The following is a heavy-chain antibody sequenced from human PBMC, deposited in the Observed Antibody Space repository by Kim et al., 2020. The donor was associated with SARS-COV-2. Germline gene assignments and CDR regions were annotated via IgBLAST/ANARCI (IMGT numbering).Heavy chain of an antibody. CDR3: ARTHDFWSGYPSYYFDY. D-gene: IGHD3-3*01. Sequence: SETLSLTCTVSGGSISSYYWSWIRQPPGKGLEWIGYIYYSGSTNYNPSLKSRVTISVDTSKNQFSLKLSSVTAADTAVYYCARTHDFWSGYPSYYFDYWGQGTLVTVSS. CDR2: IYYSGST. V-gene: IGHV4-59*08. CDR1: GGSISSYY. J-gene: IGHJ4*02.